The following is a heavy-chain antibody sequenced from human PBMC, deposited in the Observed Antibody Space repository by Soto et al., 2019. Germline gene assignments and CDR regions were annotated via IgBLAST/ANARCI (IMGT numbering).Heavy chain of an antibody. J-gene: IGHJ6*02. Sequence: QVQLVQSGAEVKKPGASVKVSCKASGYTFTSYDINWVRQATGQGLEWMGWMNPNSGNTGYAQKFRGRVTMTRNTSISTAYMELSSLRSEDTAVYYCARWPDGYYYYGMDVWGQGTTVTVSS. CDR1: GYTFTSYD. CDR2: MNPNSGNT. CDR3: ARWPDGYYYYGMDV. V-gene: IGHV1-8*01.